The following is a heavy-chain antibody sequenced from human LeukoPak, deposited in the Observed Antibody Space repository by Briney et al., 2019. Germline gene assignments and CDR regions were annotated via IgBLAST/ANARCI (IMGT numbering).Heavy chain of an antibody. D-gene: IGHD6-19*01. CDR2: IYYTGAT. J-gene: IGHJ4*02. CDR3: AKYGGSGWVIDY. CDR1: GGSISSYY. Sequence: SETLSLTCTVSGGSISSYYWTWIRQPPGKGLEWIGYIYYTGATSYNPSLKSRVTISVDTSKNQFSLKLTSVTAADTAVCYCAKYGGSGWVIDYWGQGTLVTVSS. V-gene: IGHV4-59*08.